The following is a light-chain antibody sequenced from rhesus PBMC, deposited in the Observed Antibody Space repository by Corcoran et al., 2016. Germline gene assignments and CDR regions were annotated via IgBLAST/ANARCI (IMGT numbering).Light chain of an antibody. Sequence: QSAPTQPPAVSGSPGQSVTISCSGTSSDIGGYKYVSWYQQYPGKVPKLILFGVSDRPSGVSDRFSGSKSDNTASLTISGLQAEDEAVYFCCSYTTSSTFIFGPGTRLTVL. CDR3: CSYTTSSTFI. V-gene: IGLV2S7*01. J-gene: IGLJ1*01. CDR2: GVS. CDR1: SSDIGGYKY.